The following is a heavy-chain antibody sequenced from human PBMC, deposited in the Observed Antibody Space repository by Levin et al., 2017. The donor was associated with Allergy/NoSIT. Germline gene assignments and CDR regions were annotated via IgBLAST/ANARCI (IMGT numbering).Heavy chain of an antibody. D-gene: IGHD5-12*01. J-gene: IGHJ4*02. CDR2: INPNSGGT. V-gene: IGHV1-2*02. CDR3: ARARRGYSGYDGDYFDY. CDR1: GYTFTGYY. Sequence: EASVKVSCKASGYTFTGYYMHWVRQAPGQGLEWMGWINPNSGGTNYAQKFQGRVTMTRDTSISTAYMELSRLRSDDTAVYYCARARRGYSGYDGDYFDYWGQGTLVTVSS.